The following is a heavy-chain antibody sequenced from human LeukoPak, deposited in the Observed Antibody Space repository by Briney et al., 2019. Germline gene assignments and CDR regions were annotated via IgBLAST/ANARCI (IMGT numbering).Heavy chain of an antibody. CDR3: ARVAAAAGTFFIGYYYYMDV. Sequence: SETLSLTCTVSGGSISSSSYYWGWVRQPPGKGLEWIGSLYYSGSTYYNPSLKSRVTISVDRSKNQFALGLSSVTAADTAVYYCARVAAAAGTFFIGYYYYMDVWGKGTTVTVSS. V-gene: IGHV4-39*06. CDR2: LYYSGST. CDR1: GGSISSSSYY. J-gene: IGHJ6*03. D-gene: IGHD6-13*01.